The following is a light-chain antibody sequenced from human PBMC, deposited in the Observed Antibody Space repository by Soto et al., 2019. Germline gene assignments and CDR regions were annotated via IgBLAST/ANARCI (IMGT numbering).Light chain of an antibody. CDR3: QQTYNPPRT. CDR1: ETIASY. J-gene: IGKJ1*01. CDR2: AAS. V-gene: IGKV1-39*01. Sequence: DIQMTQSPSSLSASVGDRVTITCRASETIASYVNWYQQRPGKAPKLLIYAASTLQSGVPSRFGGSGSGTDFTLTITSLQPEDFATYFCQQTYNPPRTFGQG.